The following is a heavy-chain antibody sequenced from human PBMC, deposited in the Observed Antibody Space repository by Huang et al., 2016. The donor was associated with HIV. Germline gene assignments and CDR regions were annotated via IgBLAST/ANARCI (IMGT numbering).Heavy chain of an antibody. V-gene: IGHV4-39*01. Sequence: QLLLQESGPGLVKPSEALALPCAVSGGSIRSSGYPWGWIRQPPGKGLGWFGSIYYKGSTRYSPALKSRVTRAVDTSKNLFFLNLTSMTAADTAVYYCARHREGPVAYYSGWGSHLNYMDVWGRGRTVVVSS. CDR3: ARHREGPVAYYSGWGSHLNYMDV. J-gene: IGHJ6*03. CDR2: IYYKGST. D-gene: IGHD3-10*01. CDR1: GGSIRSSGYP.